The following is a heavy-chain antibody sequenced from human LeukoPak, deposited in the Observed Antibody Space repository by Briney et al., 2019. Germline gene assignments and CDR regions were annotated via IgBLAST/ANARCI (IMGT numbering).Heavy chain of an antibody. CDR2: INHSGST. Sequence: PSETLSLTCAVYGGSFSGYYWSWIRQPPGKGLEWIGEINHSGSTNYNPSLKSRVTISVDTSKNQFSLKLSSVTAADTAVYYCARSRNRKYFQHWGQGTLVTVSS. V-gene: IGHV4-34*01. CDR3: ARSRNRKYFQH. CDR1: GGSFSGYY. D-gene: IGHD1-14*01. J-gene: IGHJ1*01.